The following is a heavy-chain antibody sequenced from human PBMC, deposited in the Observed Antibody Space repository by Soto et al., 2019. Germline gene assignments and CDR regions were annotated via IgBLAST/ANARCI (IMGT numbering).Heavy chain of an antibody. CDR2: IYYSGST. CDR1: GGSISSSSYY. V-gene: IGHV4-39*01. Sequence: SETLSLTCTVSGGSISSSSYYWGWIRQPPGKGLEWIGSIYYSGSTYYNPSLKSRVTISVDTSKNQFSLKLSSVTAADTAVYYCARHDYDFWSGYSPRLTGRLNWFDPWGQGTLVTVSS. CDR3: ARHDYDFWSGYSPRLTGRLNWFDP. D-gene: IGHD3-3*01. J-gene: IGHJ5*02.